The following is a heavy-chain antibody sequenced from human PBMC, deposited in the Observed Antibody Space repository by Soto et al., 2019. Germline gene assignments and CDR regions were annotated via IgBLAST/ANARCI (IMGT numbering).Heavy chain of an antibody. CDR2: MNPNSGNT. CDR1: GYTFTSYD. J-gene: IGHJ5*02. D-gene: IGHD4-17*01. CDR3: ARGVKYGAYSRWFAP. Sequence: QVQLVQSGAEVKKPGASVKVSCKASGYTFTSYDINWVRQATGQGLEYLGWMNPNSGNTGYVQKVQGRVTMTRDTSISTAYMELSSLRSEDTAVYFCARGVKYGAYSRWFAPWGQGTLVTVSS. V-gene: IGHV1-8*01.